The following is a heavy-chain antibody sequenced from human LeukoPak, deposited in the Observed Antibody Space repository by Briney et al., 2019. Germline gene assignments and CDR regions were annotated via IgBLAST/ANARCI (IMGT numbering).Heavy chain of an antibody. V-gene: IGHV3-23*01. CDR2: ISGSGGST. CDR3: AKVDGVRAAPGRGRVDS. J-gene: IGHJ4*02. D-gene: IGHD6-13*01. Sequence: ETLSLTCTVSGGSISNYYWNWIRQPPGKGLEWVSGISGSGGSTYDADSVKGRFTVSRDNSKSTLYLQLNSLRVEDTAVYYCAKVDGVRAAPGRGRVDSWGQGTLVTVSS. CDR1: GGSISNYY.